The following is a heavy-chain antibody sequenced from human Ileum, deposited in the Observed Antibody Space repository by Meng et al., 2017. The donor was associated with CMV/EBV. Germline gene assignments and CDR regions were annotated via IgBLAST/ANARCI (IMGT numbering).Heavy chain of an antibody. D-gene: IGHD6-13*01. CDR3: ARDQQQLVRGAPDY. Sequence: KASGYTCTGYYMHWVRQAPGQGLEWMGWINPNSGGTNYAQKFQGRVTMTRDTSISTAYMELSRLRSDDTAVYYCARDQQQLVRGAPDYWGQGTLVTVSS. J-gene: IGHJ4*02. V-gene: IGHV1-2*02. CDR2: INPNSGGT. CDR1: GYTCTGYY.